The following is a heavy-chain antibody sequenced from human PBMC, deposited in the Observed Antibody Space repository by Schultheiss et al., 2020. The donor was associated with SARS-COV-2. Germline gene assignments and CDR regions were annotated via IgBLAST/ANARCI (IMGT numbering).Heavy chain of an antibody. CDR2: INHSGST. Sequence: SETLSLTCAVYGGSISGYYWSWIRQPPGKGLEWIGEINHSGSTNYNPSLKSRVTISVDTSKNQFSLKLSSVTAADTAVYYCARGISCSGGSCYLPFFDYWGQGTLVTVSS. J-gene: IGHJ4*02. V-gene: IGHV4-34*01. CDR1: GGSISGYY. D-gene: IGHD2-15*01. CDR3: ARGISCSGGSCYLPFFDY.